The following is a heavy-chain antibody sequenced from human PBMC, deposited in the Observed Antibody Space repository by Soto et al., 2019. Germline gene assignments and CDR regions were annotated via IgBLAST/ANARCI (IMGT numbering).Heavy chain of an antibody. CDR2: IVVGSGNT. V-gene: IGHV1-58*02. CDR3: AADPTNDYGDYAFDY. D-gene: IGHD4-17*01. Sequence: SVKVSCKASGFTFTSSAMQWVRQARGQRLEWIGWIVVGSGNTNYAQKFQERVTITRDMSTSTAYMELSSLRSEDTAVYYCAADPTNDYGDYAFDYWGQGTLVTVSS. CDR1: GFTFTSSA. J-gene: IGHJ4*02.